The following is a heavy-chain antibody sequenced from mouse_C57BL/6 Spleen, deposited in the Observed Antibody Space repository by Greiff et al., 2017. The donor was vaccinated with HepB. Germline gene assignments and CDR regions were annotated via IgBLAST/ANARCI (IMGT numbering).Heavy chain of an antibody. V-gene: IGHV14-1*01. CDR1: GFNIKDYY. D-gene: IGHD1-1*01. CDR3: TTSSYYGSSYHFAY. Sequence: VQLKQSGAELVRPGASVKLSCTASGFNIKDYYMHWVKQRPEQGLEWIGRIDPEDGDTEYAPKFQGKATMTADTSSNTAYLQLSSLTSEDTAVYYCTTSSYYGSSYHFAYWGQGTLVTVSA. CDR2: IDPEDGDT. J-gene: IGHJ3*01.